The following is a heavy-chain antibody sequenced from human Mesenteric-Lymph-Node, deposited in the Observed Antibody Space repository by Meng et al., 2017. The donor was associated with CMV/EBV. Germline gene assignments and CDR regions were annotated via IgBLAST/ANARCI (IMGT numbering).Heavy chain of an antibody. CDR1: GVNFGRST. J-gene: IGHJ5*02. CDR3: ATDGQYSNYKNNWFDP. V-gene: IGHV1-69*04. Sequence: SVKVSCKASGVNFGRSTVSWVRQAPGQGLEWMGRIIPILGVANYAQKFQGRVTITAHMSTTTAYLELNNLKSEDTAVYYCATDGQYSNYKNNWFDPWGQGTLVTVSS. D-gene: IGHD4-11*01. CDR2: IIPILGVA.